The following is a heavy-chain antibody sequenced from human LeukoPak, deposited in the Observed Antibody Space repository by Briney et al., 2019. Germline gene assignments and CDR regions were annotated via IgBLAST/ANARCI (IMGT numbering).Heavy chain of an antibody. Sequence: PGGSLRLSCAASGFTLGSFWMSWVRQAPGKGLEWVSYISSSSTTIYYADSVKGRFTISRDNSKNTLYLQMNSLRAEDTAVYYCARGGIVGATDDMDVWGQGTTVTVSS. CDR2: ISSSSTTI. D-gene: IGHD1-26*01. J-gene: IGHJ6*02. CDR1: GFTLGSFW. CDR3: ARGGIVGATDDMDV. V-gene: IGHV3-48*01.